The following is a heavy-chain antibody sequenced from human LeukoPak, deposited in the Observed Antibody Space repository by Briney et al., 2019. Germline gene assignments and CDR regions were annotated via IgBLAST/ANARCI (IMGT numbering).Heavy chain of an antibody. J-gene: IGHJ5*02. CDR1: GYTFTTYY. D-gene: IGHD6-19*01. CDR2: INPSGGST. Sequence: WASVKVSCKASGYTFTTYYMHWVRQAPGQGLEWMGVINPSGGSTSYAQKFQGRVTMTRDTSTSTVYMELSSLRSEDTAVYYCASKDTSGWYEEAWGQGTLVTVSS. CDR3: ASKDTSGWYEEA. V-gene: IGHV1-46*01.